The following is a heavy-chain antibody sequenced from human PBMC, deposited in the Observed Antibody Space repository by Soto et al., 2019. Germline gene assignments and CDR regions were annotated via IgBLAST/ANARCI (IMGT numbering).Heavy chain of an antibody. CDR3: ARMSGSPSAWDY. D-gene: IGHD1-26*01. CDR2: IDWDDDK. Sequence: SCPTLVNPTQTLTLTCTFSGFSLSTSGMCVSWIRQPPGKALEWLALIDWDDDKYYSTSLKTRLTISKDTSKNHVVLTMTNMDPVDTATYYCARMSGSPSAWDYWGQGTLVTVSS. CDR1: GFSLSTSGMC. V-gene: IGHV2-70*01. J-gene: IGHJ4*02.